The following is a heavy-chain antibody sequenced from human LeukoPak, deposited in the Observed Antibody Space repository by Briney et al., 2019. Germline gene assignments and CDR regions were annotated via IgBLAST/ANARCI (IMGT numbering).Heavy chain of an antibody. CDR1: GFTFSTYR. V-gene: IGHV3-21*01. CDR3: AREHHSTSLYDAFGL. CDR2: ISSSSSYI. J-gene: IGHJ3*01. D-gene: IGHD2-15*01. Sequence: GGSLRLSCAASGFTFSTYRMNWVRQAPGKGLEWVSSISSSSSYIYYADSVQGRFTISSDNAKNSLYLQMNSLRAEDTAVYYCAREHHSTSLYDAFGLWGQGTLVAVSS.